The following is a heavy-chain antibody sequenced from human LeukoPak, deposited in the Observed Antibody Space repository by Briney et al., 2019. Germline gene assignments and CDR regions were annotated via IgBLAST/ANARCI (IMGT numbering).Heavy chain of an antibody. V-gene: IGHV4-39*01. CDR2: IYYSGST. CDR3: ARWKGTADFDY. D-gene: IGHD1-1*01. Sequence: SETLSLTCTVSGGPISSSSYYWGWIRQPPGKGLEWIGSIYYSGSTYYNSSLKSRVTISVDTSKSQFSLNLSSVTAADTAVYYCARWKGTADFDYWGQGTRVTVSS. J-gene: IGHJ4*02. CDR1: GGPISSSSYY.